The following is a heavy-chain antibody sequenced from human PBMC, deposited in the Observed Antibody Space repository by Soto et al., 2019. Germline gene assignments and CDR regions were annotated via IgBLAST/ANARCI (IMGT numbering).Heavy chain of an antibody. CDR3: ANHGGFDF. D-gene: IGHD4-17*01. CDR2: ISIRGDYR. Sequence: EGQLLQSGGCLVQPGESLRLSCAASGFTFSSSGMSWVRQAPGKGLEWVSSISIRGDYRYYADSVKGRFTISRDNSKNTLYLQMSSLTDEDTALYYCANHGGFDFWGQGTMVAVSS. V-gene: IGHV3-23*01. CDR1: GFTFSSSG. J-gene: IGHJ3*01.